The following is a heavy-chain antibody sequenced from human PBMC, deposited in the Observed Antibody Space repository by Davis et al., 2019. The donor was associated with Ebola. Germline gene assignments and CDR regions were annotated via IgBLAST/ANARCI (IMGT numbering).Heavy chain of an antibody. CDR3: TGAISYGWFDP. D-gene: IGHD4-17*01. Sequence: PGGSLRLSCAASGFRLISYGMHWVRQAPGKGLEWVAVLWHDGINEYYGESVKGRFTISRDTSKNNVYLQMNNLGAEDTAVYYCTGAISYGWFDPWGQGTLVTVSS. V-gene: IGHV3-33*01. CDR1: GFRLISYG. CDR2: LWHDGINE. J-gene: IGHJ5*02.